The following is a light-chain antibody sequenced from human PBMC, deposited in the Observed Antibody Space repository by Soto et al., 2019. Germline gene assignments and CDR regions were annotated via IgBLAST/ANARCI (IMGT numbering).Light chain of an antibody. CDR2: MAS. Sequence: TQSPSSLSASVGDRVTITCRASQSISRYLNWYQQKPGKAPKLLIYMASTLKSGVPSRFSGGGSGTDFTLTLSSLQPEDFATYYCQQVNSFPSTFGQGTRLEI. CDR1: QSISRY. J-gene: IGKJ5*01. CDR3: QQVNSFPST. V-gene: IGKV1-13*02.